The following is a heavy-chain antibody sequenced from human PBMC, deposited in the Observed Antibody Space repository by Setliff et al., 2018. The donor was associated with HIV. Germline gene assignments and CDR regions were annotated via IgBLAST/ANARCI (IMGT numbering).Heavy chain of an antibody. CDR3: AREGGQGYSGSGSFYHRNFDL. J-gene: IGHJ2*01. CDR1: GGSLSGYY. Sequence: SETLSLTCAAYGGSLSGYYWSWVRQSPGRGLEWIGEINQSGNTNFNPSLKSRLIISVDTSKSQFSLKLTSVTAADTALYYCAREGGQGYSGSGSFYHRNFDLWGRGTLVTV. D-gene: IGHD3-10*01. CDR2: INQSGNT. V-gene: IGHV4-34*01.